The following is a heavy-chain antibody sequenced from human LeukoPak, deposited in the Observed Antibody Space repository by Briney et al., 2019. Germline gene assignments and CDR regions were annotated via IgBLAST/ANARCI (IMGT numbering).Heavy chain of an antibody. CDR2: ISAYNGNT. CDR3: ARDIGSGSGWREPRN. Sequence: ASVKVSCKASGYTFSNYGVSWVRQAPGQGLEWMGWISAYNGNTNYAQKLQGRLTMTTDTSTSTAYMELRSLRSDDTAVYYCARDIGSGSGWREPRNWGQRTLVTVSS. V-gene: IGHV1-18*01. CDR1: GYTFSNYG. D-gene: IGHD6-19*01. J-gene: IGHJ4*02.